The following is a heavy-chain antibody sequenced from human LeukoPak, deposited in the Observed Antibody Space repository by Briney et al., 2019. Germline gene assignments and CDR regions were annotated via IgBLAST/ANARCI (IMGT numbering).Heavy chain of an antibody. CDR1: GGSISSSNW. CDR3: ARLYYYDSSGYYPNPHYFDY. Sequence: PSGTLSLTCAVSGGSISSSNWWSWVRQPPGKGLEWIGEIYHSGSTNYNPSLKSRVTISVDTSKNQFSLKLSSVTAADTAVYYCARLYYYDSSGYYPNPHYFDYWGQGTLVTVSS. J-gene: IGHJ4*02. CDR2: IYHSGST. D-gene: IGHD3-22*01. V-gene: IGHV4-4*02.